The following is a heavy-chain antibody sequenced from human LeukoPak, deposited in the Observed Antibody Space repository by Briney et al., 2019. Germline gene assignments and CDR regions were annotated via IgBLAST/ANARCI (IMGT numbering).Heavy chain of an antibody. J-gene: IGHJ4*02. CDR3: ARDSAVAGDFDH. V-gene: IGHV3-48*03. CDR1: GFTFNSHE. Sequence: PGGSLRLSCVASGFTFNSHEMNWVRQAPGKGLEWVSYISSSGSTMYYADSVKGRFTISRDNAKNSLYLQMNSLRAEDTAVYYCARDSAVAGDFDHWGQGTLVTVSS. D-gene: IGHD6-13*01. CDR2: ISSSGSTM.